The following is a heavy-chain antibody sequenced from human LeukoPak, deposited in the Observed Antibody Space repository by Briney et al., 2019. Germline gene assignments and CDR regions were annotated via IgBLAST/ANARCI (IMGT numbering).Heavy chain of an antibody. J-gene: IGHJ1*01. Sequence: GESLKISCKGSGYSFTSDWIGWVRPMPEKGLEWMGIINPGDSDTRYSPSFQGQVTISVDKSISTAYLQWSSLEASDTAMYYCATYAGTSSKFFHHWGQGTLVTVSS. CDR2: INPGDSDT. CDR3: ATYAGTSSKFFHH. V-gene: IGHV5-51*01. D-gene: IGHD3-10*01. CDR1: GYSFTSDW.